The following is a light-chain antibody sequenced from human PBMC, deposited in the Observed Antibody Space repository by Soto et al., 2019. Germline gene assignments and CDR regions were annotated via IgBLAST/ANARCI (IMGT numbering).Light chain of an antibody. CDR2: DVF. CDR1: QSGSSD. J-gene: IGKJ4*01. CDR3: QQSSRWPLT. Sequence: ERVLTQSPGTLSVSPGEGATLSCMASQSGSSDLAWYQQKPGRAPRLVIYDVFTRATGVPDRFSGSGSGTEFTLTISSLQPEDFAVYYCQQSSRWPLTFGGGTKVDIK. V-gene: IGKV3D-15*01.